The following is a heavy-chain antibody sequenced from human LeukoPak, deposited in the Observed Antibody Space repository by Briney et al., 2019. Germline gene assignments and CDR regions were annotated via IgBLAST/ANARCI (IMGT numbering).Heavy chain of an antibody. V-gene: IGHV1-69*04. CDR3: AREAIAARPSWFDP. CDR1: GGTFSSYT. CDR2: IIPILGIA. Sequence: SVKVSCKASGGTFSSYTIGWVRQAPGQGLEWMGRIIPILGIANYAQKFQGRVTITADKSTSTAYMELSSLRSEDTAVYYCAREAIAARPSWFDPWGQGTLVTVSS. D-gene: IGHD6-6*01. J-gene: IGHJ5*02.